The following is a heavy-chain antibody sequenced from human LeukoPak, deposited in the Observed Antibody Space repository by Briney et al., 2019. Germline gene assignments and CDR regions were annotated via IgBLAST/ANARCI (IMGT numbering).Heavy chain of an antibody. D-gene: IGHD6-13*01. V-gene: IGHV3-20*04. CDR3: ARQIAAAGTRHYYYMDV. CDR1: GFTFDDYG. Sequence: GGSLRLSCAASGFTFDDYGMSWVRQAPGKGLEWVSGINWNGGSTGYADSVKGRFTISRDNAKNSLYLQMNSLRAEDTALYYCARQIAAAGTRHYYYMDVWGKGTTVTVSS. CDR2: INWNGGST. J-gene: IGHJ6*03.